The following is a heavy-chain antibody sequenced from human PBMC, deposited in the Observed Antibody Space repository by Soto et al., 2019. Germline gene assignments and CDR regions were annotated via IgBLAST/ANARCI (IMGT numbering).Heavy chain of an antibody. CDR3: ARSGCSSTSCYIPFYYYYYYMDV. CDR2: MNPNSGNT. Sequence: ASVKVSCKASGYTFTSYDINWVRQATGQGLEWMGWMNPNSGNTGYAQKFQGRVTMTRNTSISTAYMELSSLRSEDTAVYYCARSGCSSTSCYIPFYYYYYYMDVWGKGTTVTVS. D-gene: IGHD2-2*01. CDR1: GYTFTSYD. V-gene: IGHV1-8*01. J-gene: IGHJ6*03.